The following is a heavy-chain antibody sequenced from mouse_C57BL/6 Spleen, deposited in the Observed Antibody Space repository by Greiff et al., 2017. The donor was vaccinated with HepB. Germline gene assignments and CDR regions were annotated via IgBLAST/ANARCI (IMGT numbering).Heavy chain of an antibody. D-gene: IGHD1-1*01. CDR3: ARGGSSHYAMDY. Sequence: VQLQQSGAELARPGASVKLSCKASGYTFTSYGISWVKQSTGQGLEWIGEIYPRSGNTYYNEKFKGKATLTADKSSSTAYMELRSLTSEDSAVYFCARGGSSHYAMDYWGQGTSVTVSS. CDR1: GYTFTSYG. V-gene: IGHV1-81*01. J-gene: IGHJ4*01. CDR2: IYPRSGNT.